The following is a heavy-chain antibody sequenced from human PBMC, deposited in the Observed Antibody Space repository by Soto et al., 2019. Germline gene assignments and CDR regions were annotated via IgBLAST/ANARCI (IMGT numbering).Heavy chain of an antibody. Sequence: QVQLQESGPGLVKPSETLSLTCSVSGGSVSNYYWSWFRQPAGKGLEWIGRIYTGGSTNYNPSLTSRVTLSVDTSTNQFSLRLTSVTAADTAVYYCARANVGPPGGGSWTMPFDFWGQGTLVTVSS. CDR1: GGSVSNYY. CDR2: IYTGGST. V-gene: IGHV4-4*07. J-gene: IGHJ4*02. CDR3: ARANVGPPGGGSWTMPFDF. D-gene: IGHD2-15*01.